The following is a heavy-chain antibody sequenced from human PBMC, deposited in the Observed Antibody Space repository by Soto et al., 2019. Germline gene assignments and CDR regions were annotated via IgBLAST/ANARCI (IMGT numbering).Heavy chain of an antibody. CDR3: ARISLYYYYMDV. J-gene: IGHJ6*03. CDR2: IDWDDDK. V-gene: IGHV2-70*11. CDR1: GFSLSTSGMC. Sequence: SGPTLVNPTQTLTLTCTFSGFSLSTSGMCVSWIRQPPGKALEWLARIDWDDDKYYSTSLKTRLTISKDTSKNQVVLTMTNMEPVDTATYYCARISLYYYYMDVWGKGTTVTVSS.